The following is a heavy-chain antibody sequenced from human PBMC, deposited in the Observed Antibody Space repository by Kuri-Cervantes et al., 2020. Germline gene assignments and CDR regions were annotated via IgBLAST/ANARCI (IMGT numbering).Heavy chain of an antibody. CDR2: ISYDGSNK. V-gene: IGHV3-30*18. D-gene: IGHD3-22*01. CDR3: AKERYYYDSSGYPNINYYYGMDV. CDR1: GFTFSSYG. J-gene: IGHJ6*02. Sequence: GESLRLSCAASGFTFSSYGMHWVRQAPGKGLEWVAVISYDGSNKYYADSVKGRFTISRDNSKSTLYLQMNSLRAEDTAVYYCAKERYYYDSSGYPNINYYYGMDVWGQGTTVTVSS.